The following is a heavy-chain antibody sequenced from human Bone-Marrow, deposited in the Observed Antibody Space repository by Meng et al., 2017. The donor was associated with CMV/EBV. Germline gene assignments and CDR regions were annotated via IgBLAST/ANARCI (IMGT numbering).Heavy chain of an antibody. CDR1: GGSISSSSYY. CDR3: ARDALWFHYDY. J-gene: IGHJ4*02. CDR2: IYYSGST. Sequence: SETLSLTCTVPGGSISSSSYYWGWIRQRPGKGLEWIGSIYYSGSTYYNPSLKSRVTISVDTSKHQFSRQLSSVTAADTAVYYCARDALWFHYDYWGQGTLVTVAS. D-gene: IGHD3-10*01. V-gene: IGHV4-39*07.